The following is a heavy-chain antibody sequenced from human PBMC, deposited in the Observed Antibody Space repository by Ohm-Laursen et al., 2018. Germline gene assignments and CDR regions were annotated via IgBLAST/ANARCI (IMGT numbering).Heavy chain of an antibody. CDR2: INHRGNT. V-gene: IGHV4-34*01. CDR1: SGSFGPYY. CDR3: AREYSDDGGYRYDAFDV. D-gene: IGHD2-15*01. J-gene: IGHJ3*01. Sequence: SDTLSLTCALYSGSFGPYYWSWIRQPPGEGLEWIGEINHRGNTNYSPSLKSRVTMSVDTSRNHFSLELTSVTAADTAVYYCAREYSDDGGYRYDAFDVWGHGTVVTVSS.